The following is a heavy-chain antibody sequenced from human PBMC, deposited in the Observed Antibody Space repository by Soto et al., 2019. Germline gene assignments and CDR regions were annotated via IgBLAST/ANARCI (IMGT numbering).Heavy chain of an antibody. J-gene: IGHJ5*02. CDR3: ARGKNYDFWSGYRKPNWFDP. D-gene: IGHD3-3*01. CDR1: GGSISSYY. Sequence: PSETLSLTCTVSGGSISSYYWSWIRQPPGKGLEWIGYIYYSGSTNYNPSLKSRVTISVDTAKNQFSLKLSSVTAADTAVYYCARGKNYDFWSGYRKPNWFDPWGKGTLVTVS. CDR2: IYYSGST. V-gene: IGHV4-59*01.